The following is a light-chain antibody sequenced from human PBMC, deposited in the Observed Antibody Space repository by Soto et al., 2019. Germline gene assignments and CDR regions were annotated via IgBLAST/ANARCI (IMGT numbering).Light chain of an antibody. Sequence: DIQMTQSPSTLSASVGDRVTITCRASQPISRWLAWYQQKPGKAPKLLIYKASSLESDVPSRFSGSGSGTEFTLTISSLQPDDFATYYCQQYDSFSTFGQGTKVEIK. CDR2: KAS. J-gene: IGKJ1*01. V-gene: IGKV1-5*03. CDR3: QQYDSFST. CDR1: QPISRW.